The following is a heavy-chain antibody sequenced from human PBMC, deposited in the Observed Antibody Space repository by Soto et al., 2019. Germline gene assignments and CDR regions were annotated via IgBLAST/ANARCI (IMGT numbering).Heavy chain of an antibody. J-gene: IGHJ6*02. Sequence: SETLSLTCTVSGGSISSYYWSWIRQPPGKGLEWIGYIYYSGSTNYNPSLKSRVTISVDTSKNQFSLKLSSVTAADTAVYYCASSELTGGLPQFLDYYYYGMDVWGQGTTVTVSS. V-gene: IGHV4-59*01. D-gene: IGHD3-3*01. CDR1: GGSISSYY. CDR3: ASSELTGGLPQFLDYYYYGMDV. CDR2: IYYSGST.